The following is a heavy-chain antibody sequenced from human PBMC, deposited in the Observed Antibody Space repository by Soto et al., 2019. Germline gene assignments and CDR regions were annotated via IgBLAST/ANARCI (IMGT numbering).Heavy chain of an antibody. Sequence: ASVKVSCKASGYIFTSYGISWVRQAPGQGLEWMGWISGYNGKTTYAQNFQGRVIMTTDRSTSTAYMELRSLRSDDTALYYCTRDNRFSDYGGNHYFDYWGQGSLVTVSS. V-gene: IGHV1-18*01. CDR1: GYIFTSYG. CDR3: TRDNRFSDYGGNHYFDY. CDR2: ISGYNGKT. D-gene: IGHD4-17*01. J-gene: IGHJ4*02.